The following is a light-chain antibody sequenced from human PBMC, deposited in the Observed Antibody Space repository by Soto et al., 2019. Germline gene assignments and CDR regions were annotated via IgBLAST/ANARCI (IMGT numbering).Light chain of an antibody. CDR3: SSYVRSTSFA. V-gene: IGLV2-8*01. Sequence: QSVLTQPPSASGSPGQSVTISCTGTSSDFGTYNFVSWYQQHPGKAPKLMIYEVNKRPSGVPGRFSGSKSGNTASLTVSGLQAEDEADYYCSSYVRSTSFAFGGGTKLTVL. CDR2: EVN. J-gene: IGLJ2*01. CDR1: SSDFGTYNF.